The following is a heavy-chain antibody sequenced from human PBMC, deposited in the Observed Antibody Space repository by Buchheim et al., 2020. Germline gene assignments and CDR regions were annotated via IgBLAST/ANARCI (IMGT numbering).Heavy chain of an antibody. V-gene: IGHV3-23*01. J-gene: IGHJ6*02. CDR3: VKGHADTAYDGMDV. Sequence: EVQLLESGGGLVQPGGSLRLSCAASGFTFSYYAMNWVRQAPGKGLEWVASISGSGRTTYYADSVTGRLTISRDNSKNTLFVQMNSLRVEDTAMYYCVKGHADTAYDGMDVWGQGTT. CDR2: ISGSGRTT. D-gene: IGHD5-18*01. CDR1: GFTFSYYA.